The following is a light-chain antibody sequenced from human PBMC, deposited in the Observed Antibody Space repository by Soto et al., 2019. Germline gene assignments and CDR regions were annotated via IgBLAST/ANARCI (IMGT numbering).Light chain of an antibody. CDR2: EDN. J-gene: IGLJ2*01. CDR1: SGSIVSNY. CDR3: HYYDDSNHVV. Sequence: NFMLTQPHSVSESPGKTVTISCTRSSGSIVSNYVQWYQQRPGSAPTTVIYEDNQRPSGVPDRFSGSIDSSFNSASLTICGLQNNDEEDYYCHYYDDSNHVVFGGGTKLTVL. V-gene: IGLV6-57*04.